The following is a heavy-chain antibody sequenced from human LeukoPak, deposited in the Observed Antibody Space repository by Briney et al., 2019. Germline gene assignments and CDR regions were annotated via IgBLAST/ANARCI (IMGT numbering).Heavy chain of an antibody. V-gene: IGHV3-11*01. Sequence: PGGSLRLSCAASGFTFSDYYMSWIRQAPGKGPEWVSYISSSGSTIYYADSVKGRFTISRDNAKNSLYLQMNSLRAEDTAVYYCASAYYYDSSGYYYPPGVIDYWGQGTLVTVSS. CDR3: ASAYYYDSSGYYYPPGVIDY. CDR2: ISSSGSTI. J-gene: IGHJ4*02. CDR1: GFTFSDYY. D-gene: IGHD3-22*01.